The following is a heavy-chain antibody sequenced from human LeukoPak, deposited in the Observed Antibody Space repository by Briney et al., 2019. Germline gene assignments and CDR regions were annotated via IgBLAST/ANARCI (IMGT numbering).Heavy chain of an antibody. Sequence: GGSLRLTCAASGFTVSSNYINWVRQAPGKGLEWVSVIDSGDRTYSADSVKGRFTISRDNSKNTLYLQMNSLRAEDTAVYYCARDRRVRGVMWNSKSDGFDIWGHGTMVTVSS. CDR3: ARDRRVRGVMWNSKSDGFDI. D-gene: IGHD3-10*01. V-gene: IGHV3-66*01. J-gene: IGHJ3*02. CDR2: IDSGDRT. CDR1: GFTVSSNY.